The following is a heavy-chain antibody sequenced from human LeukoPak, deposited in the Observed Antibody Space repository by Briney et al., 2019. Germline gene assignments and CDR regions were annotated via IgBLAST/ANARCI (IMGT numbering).Heavy chain of an antibody. CDR3: ARHGPYYYYMDV. V-gene: IGHV4-39*01. Sequence: SETLSLTCTVSGGSISSSSYYWGWIRQPPGKGLEWIRSIYYSGSTYYNPSLKSRVTISVDTSKNQFSLKLSSVTAADTAVYYCARHGPYYYYMDVWGKGTTVTVSS. J-gene: IGHJ6*03. CDR2: IYYSGST. CDR1: GGSISSSSYY.